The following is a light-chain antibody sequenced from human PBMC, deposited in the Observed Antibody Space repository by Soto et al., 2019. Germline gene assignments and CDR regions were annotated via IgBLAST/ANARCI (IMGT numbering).Light chain of an antibody. CDR2: CAS. CDR1: QSVSRSS. V-gene: IGKV3-20*01. J-gene: IGKJ2*01. CDR3: QQYGSSPPTT. Sequence: IVLTQSPGTLSLSPGERATLSCRASQSVSRSSFAWYQQKPGPAPRLLIYCASSRATGIPDRFSGSGSGTDFTLTISRLEPEDFAVYYCQQYGSSPPTTFGQGTKLEIK.